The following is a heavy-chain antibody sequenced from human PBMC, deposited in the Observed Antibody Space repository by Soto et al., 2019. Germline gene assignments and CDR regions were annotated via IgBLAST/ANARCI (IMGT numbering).Heavy chain of an antibody. D-gene: IGHD6-13*01. CDR2: ISAYNGNT. CDR3: ARKAAGTRGLPAPYNGFDP. CDR1: GYTFTSNG. Sequence: ASVPVSCYDSGYTFTSNGIICGGDQPRQELEWMGWISAYNGNTNCEQKLQGRVTTTTDTSTSRAYMELRSPRSDDSAAYYGARKAAGTRGLPAPYNGFDPWGQGTLVTVSS. J-gene: IGHJ5*02. V-gene: IGHV1-18*01.